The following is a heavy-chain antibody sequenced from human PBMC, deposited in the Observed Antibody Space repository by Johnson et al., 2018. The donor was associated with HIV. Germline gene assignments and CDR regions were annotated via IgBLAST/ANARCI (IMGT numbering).Heavy chain of an antibody. Sequence: VQLVESGGGVVQPGRSLRLPCAASGFNFSNDAIHWVRQAPGKGLEWISYISSSGDNTHYADSVKGRFTISRDNSKNSLYLQMNSLRAEDTALYYCARDRTITGNDPFDIWGQGTMVTVSS. V-gene: IGHV3-48*04. CDR3: ARDRTITGNDPFDI. D-gene: IGHD1-20*01. CDR2: ISSSGDNT. J-gene: IGHJ3*02. CDR1: GFNFSNDA.